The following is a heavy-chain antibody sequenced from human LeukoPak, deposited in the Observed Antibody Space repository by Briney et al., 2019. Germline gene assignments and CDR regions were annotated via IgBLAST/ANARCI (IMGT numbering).Heavy chain of an antibody. CDR1: GFTFSSYA. D-gene: IGHD1-7*01. V-gene: IGHV3-30-3*01. CDR3: AREGLTGTTWAYYYYYYGMDV. CDR2: ISYDGSNK. J-gene: IGHJ6*02. Sequence: GRSLRLSCAASGFTFSSYAMHWVRRAPGKGLEWVAVISYDGSNKYYADSVKGRFTISRDNSKNTLYLQMNSLRAEDTAVYYCAREGLTGTTWAYYYYYYGMDVWGQGTTVTVSS.